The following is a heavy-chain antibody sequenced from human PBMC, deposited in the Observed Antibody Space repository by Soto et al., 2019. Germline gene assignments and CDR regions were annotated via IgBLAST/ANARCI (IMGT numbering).Heavy chain of an antibody. CDR3: AREKMPIGLTMVRGPHAFDI. D-gene: IGHD3-10*01. Sequence: GGSLRLSCAASGFTFSSYSMNWVRQAPGKGLEWVSYISSSSGTIYYADSVKGRFTISRDNAKNSLYLQMNSLRAEDTAVYYCAREKMPIGLTMVRGPHAFDIWGQGTMVTVSS. CDR1: GFTFSSYS. CDR2: ISSSSGTI. V-gene: IGHV3-48*01. J-gene: IGHJ3*02.